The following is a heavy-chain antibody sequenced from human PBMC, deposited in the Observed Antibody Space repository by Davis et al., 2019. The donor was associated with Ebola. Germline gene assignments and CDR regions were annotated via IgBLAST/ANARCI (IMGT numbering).Heavy chain of an antibody. J-gene: IGHJ5*02. V-gene: IGHV1-2*02. Sequence: ASVKVSCKASGYTFTGYYMHWVRQAPGQGLEWMGWINPNSGGTNYAQKFQGRVTMTRDTSISTAYMELSRLRSDDTAVYYCARLRIAGAGWFDPWGQGTLVTVSS. CDR3: ARLRIAGAGWFDP. CDR1: GYTFTGYY. CDR2: INPNSGGT. D-gene: IGHD6-19*01.